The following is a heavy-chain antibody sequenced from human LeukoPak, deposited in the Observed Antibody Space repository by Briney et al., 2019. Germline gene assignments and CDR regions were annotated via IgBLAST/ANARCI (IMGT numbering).Heavy chain of an antibody. Sequence: PGGSLRLSCAASGFTLSSYGMHWVRQAPGKGLEWVTIISYDGSNKYYADSVKGRFTISRDNSKNTLYLQMNSLRPEDTAVYYCARELAGLDYWGQGTLVTVSS. V-gene: IGHV3-30*03. CDR2: ISYDGSNK. CDR3: ARELAGLDY. CDR1: GFTLSSYG. J-gene: IGHJ4*02. D-gene: IGHD6-13*01.